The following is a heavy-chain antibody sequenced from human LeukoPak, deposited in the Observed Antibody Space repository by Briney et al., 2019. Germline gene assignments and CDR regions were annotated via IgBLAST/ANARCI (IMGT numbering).Heavy chain of an antibody. CDR3: ARVGDYGELPYYYYMDV. CDR1: GYTFTSYD. Sequence: RASVKVSCKASGYTFTSYDINWVRQATGQGLEWMGWMNPNSGNTGYAQKFQGRVTITRNTSISTAYMELSSLRSEDTAVYYCARVGDYGELPYYYYMDVWGKGTTVTVSS. CDR2: MNPNSGNT. D-gene: IGHD4-17*01. J-gene: IGHJ6*03. V-gene: IGHV1-8*03.